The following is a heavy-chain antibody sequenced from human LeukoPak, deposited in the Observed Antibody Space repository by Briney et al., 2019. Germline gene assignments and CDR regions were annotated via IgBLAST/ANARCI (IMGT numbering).Heavy chain of an antibody. CDR1: GGSISSYY. D-gene: IGHD4/OR15-4a*01. Sequence: SETLSLTCTVSGGSISSYYWSWLRQPPGKGLEWIGYIYYSGSTNYNPSLKSRVTISVDTSKNQFSLKLSSVTAADTAVYYCARDIGVLTGSGYFDYWGQGTLVTVSS. J-gene: IGHJ4*02. V-gene: IGHV4-59*01. CDR2: IYYSGST. CDR3: ARDIGVLTGSGYFDY.